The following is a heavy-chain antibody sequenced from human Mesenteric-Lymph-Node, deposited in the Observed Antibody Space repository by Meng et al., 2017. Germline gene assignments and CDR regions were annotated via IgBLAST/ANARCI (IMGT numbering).Heavy chain of an antibody. J-gene: IGHJ4*01. CDR1: GFTFSSHW. Sequence: VQLGESGGCLVQPGWSLRLSCAAFGFTFSSHWMHWVRHAPVKGLVWVSYINNDGSHSTYADSVEGRFTISRDNTKNMVYLQMNSLRAEDTAVYYCARGGDGAVDYWGHGTLVTVSS. CDR3: ARGGDGAVDY. V-gene: IGHV3-74*01. D-gene: IGHD3-16*01. CDR2: INNDGSHS.